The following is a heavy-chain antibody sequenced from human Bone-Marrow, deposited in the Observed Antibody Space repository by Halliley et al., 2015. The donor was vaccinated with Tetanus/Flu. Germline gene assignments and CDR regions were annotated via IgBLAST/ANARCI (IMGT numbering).Heavy chain of an antibody. CDR1: GGSISSFY. CDR3: ARGASSAYDF. Sequence: TLSLTCSVSGGSISSFYWTWIRQPPGKGLEWIASLYSSGSPYYNPSLKTRLTVSVNTSRNQFSLKLSSVTAADTAMYYCARGASSAYDFWGQGALISVSS. V-gene: IGHV4-59*01. J-gene: IGHJ4*02. CDR2: LYSSGSP. D-gene: IGHD2-15*01.